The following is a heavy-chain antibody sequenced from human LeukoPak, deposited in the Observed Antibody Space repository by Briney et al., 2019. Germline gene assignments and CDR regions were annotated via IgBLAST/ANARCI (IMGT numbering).Heavy chain of an antibody. D-gene: IGHD2-21*01. CDR2: IISILDKA. CDR1: VGTFSSYA. J-gene: IGHJ4*02. V-gene: IGHV1-69*04. Sequence: SVKVSCKASVGTFSSYAISWVRPAPGQGREWMGKIISILDKAHYVQKDQGKVTITVDKSTITADVELSNLRAEDRAVYCYASCDNTGFDYWGQGTMVTVSS. CDR3: ASCDNTGFDY.